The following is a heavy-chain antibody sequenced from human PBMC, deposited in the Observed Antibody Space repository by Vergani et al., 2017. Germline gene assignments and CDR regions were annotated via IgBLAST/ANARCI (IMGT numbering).Heavy chain of an antibody. CDR3: SSPLYYYYYMDF. CDR2: VYYSGST. Sequence: QLQLHESGPGLVKPSETLSLTCTVSGGSISSSTYYWGWIRQPPGKGLEWRGSVYYSGSTYYNPSLKSRVTISVDTYENQLTLKLNSVTAADTAVYHCSSPLYYYYYMDFWGNGTTVTVSS. CDR1: GGSISSSTYY. J-gene: IGHJ6*03. V-gene: IGHV4-39*01.